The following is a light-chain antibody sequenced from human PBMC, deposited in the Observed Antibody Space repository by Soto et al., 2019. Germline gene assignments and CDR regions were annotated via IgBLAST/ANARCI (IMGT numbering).Light chain of an antibody. Sequence: QSALTQPASVSGSPGQSITISCTGTSSDVGSYNLVSWYQQHPGKAPKLMIYEVSKRPSGVSNRFSGSKSDNTASLTISGLQAEYEADYYCCSYAGSSTVFGTGTKLTVL. V-gene: IGLV2-23*02. CDR1: SSDVGSYNL. CDR2: EVS. CDR3: CSYAGSSTV. J-gene: IGLJ1*01.